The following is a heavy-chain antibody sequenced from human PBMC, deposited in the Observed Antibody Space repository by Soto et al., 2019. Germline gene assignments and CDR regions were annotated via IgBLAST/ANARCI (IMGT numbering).Heavy chain of an antibody. CDR2: IYYSGST. D-gene: IGHD3-3*01. CDR1: GGSISSSSYY. J-gene: IGHJ3*02. Sequence: PSETLSLTCTVSGGSISSSSYYWGWIRQPPRKGLEWIGSIYYSGSTYHIPSLKSRVPISVDTSKNQFSLKLSSVTAADTAVYYCARPTLGGVNAFDIWGQGTMVT. CDR3: ARPTLGGVNAFDI. V-gene: IGHV4-39*01.